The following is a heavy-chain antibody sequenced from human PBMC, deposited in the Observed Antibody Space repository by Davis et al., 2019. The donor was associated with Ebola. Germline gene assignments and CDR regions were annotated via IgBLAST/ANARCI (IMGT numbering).Heavy chain of an antibody. J-gene: IGHJ4*02. CDR2: IYYSGST. V-gene: IGHV4-59*01. Sequence: MPSETLSLTCTVSGGSISSYYWSWIRQPPGKGLEWIGYIYYSGSTNYNPSLKSRVTISVDTSKNQFSLKLSSVTAADTAVYYCARDAPIAVAGTVYFDYWGQGTLVTVSS. CDR3: ARDAPIAVAGTVYFDY. D-gene: IGHD6-19*01. CDR1: GGSISSYY.